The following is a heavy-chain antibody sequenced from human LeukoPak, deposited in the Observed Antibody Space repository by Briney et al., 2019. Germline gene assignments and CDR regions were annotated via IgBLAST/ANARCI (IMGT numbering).Heavy chain of an antibody. CDR3: ARVCSSSWYYFDY. CDR1: GGTFSSYA. V-gene: IGHV1-69*05. J-gene: IGHJ4*02. D-gene: IGHD6-13*01. CDR2: IIPIFGTA. Sequence: SVKVSCKASGGTFSSYAISWVRQAPGQGLEWMGGIIPIFGTANYAQKFQGRITITTDESTSTAYMELSSLRSEDTAVYYCARVCSSSWYYFDYWGQGTLVAVSS.